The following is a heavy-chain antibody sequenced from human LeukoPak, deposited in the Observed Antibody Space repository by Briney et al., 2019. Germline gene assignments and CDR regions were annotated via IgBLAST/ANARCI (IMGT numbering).Heavy chain of an antibody. V-gene: IGHV4-59*12. Sequence: EALFLNLTFFGGSIRSFFWGGVRPPPGEGLGWMGYIYYSGSTNYNPSLKSRVTISLDTSKNQFSLKLSSVTAADTAVYYCARGRIWLGAFDIWGQGTMVTVSS. CDR3: ARGRIWLGAFDI. D-gene: IGHD3-10*01. CDR2: IYYSGST. CDR1: GGSIRSFF. J-gene: IGHJ3*02.